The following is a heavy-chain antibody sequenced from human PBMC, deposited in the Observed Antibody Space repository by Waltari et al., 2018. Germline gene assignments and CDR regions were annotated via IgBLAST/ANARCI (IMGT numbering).Heavy chain of an antibody. V-gene: IGHV1-8*03. Sequence: QVQLVQSGAEVKKPGASVKVSCKASGYTFTSYDINWVRQATGQGLEWMGWMNPNSGNTGYAQKFHGIVTITRNTSISTAYMELSSLRSEDTAVYYCARAYGSGRKYGMDVWGQGTTVTVSS. CDR3: ARAYGSGRKYGMDV. D-gene: IGHD3-10*01. CDR2: MNPNSGNT. CDR1: GYTFTSYD. J-gene: IGHJ6*02.